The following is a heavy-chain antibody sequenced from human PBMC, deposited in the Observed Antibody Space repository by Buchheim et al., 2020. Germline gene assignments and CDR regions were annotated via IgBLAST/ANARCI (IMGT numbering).Heavy chain of an antibody. Sequence: EVQLVESGGGLVQPGGSLRLSCAASGFTFSRQWMHWVRQAPGKGLIWVSRINEDGSFMSYADSVQGRFIISRDNAKNTLFLQMNTLRVEDTAVYYCVYLPTDYWGQGTL. D-gene: IGHD2-8*01. CDR3: VYLPTDY. V-gene: IGHV3-74*01. J-gene: IGHJ4*02. CDR1: GFTFSRQW. CDR2: INEDGSFM.